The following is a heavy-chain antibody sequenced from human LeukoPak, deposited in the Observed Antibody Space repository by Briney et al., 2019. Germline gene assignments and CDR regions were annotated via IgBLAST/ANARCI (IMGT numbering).Heavy chain of an antibody. CDR3: ARVIRNGVVPAALIP. Sequence: ASVKVSCKASGYTFTSYDINWVRQATGQGREWMGWMNPNSGNTGYAQKFQGRVNITRNTSISTANMELSSLRSEDTAVYYCARVIRNGVVPAALIPWGQGTLVTVSS. J-gene: IGHJ5*02. V-gene: IGHV1-8*03. D-gene: IGHD2-2*01. CDR2: MNPNSGNT. CDR1: GYTFTSYD.